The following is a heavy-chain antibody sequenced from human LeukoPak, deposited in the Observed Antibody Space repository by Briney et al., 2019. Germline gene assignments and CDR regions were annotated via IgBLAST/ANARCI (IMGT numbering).Heavy chain of an antibody. CDR1: DGSISSYY. D-gene: IGHD6-19*01. CDR2: IYTSGST. CDR3: ARSSGWYLGRKNWFDP. Sequence: SETLSLTCTVSDGSISSYYWSWIRQPAGKGLEWIGRIYTSGSTNYNPSLKSRVTMSVDTSKNQFSLKLSSVTAADTAVYYCARSSGWYLGRKNWFDPWGQGTLVTVSS. J-gene: IGHJ5*02. V-gene: IGHV4-4*07.